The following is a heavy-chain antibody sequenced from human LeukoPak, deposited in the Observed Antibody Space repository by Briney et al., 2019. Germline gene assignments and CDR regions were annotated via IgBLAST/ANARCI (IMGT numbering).Heavy chain of an antibody. J-gene: IGHJ4*02. CDR2: INSDGSST. CDR1: GFTFSSYW. V-gene: IGHV3-74*01. D-gene: IGHD4-4*01. CDR3: AKGEVTTYYFDY. Sequence: GGSLRLSCAASGFTFSSYWMHWVRQAPGKGLVWVSRINSDGSSTSYADSVKGRFTISRDNSKNTLYLQMNSLRAEDTAVYYCAKGEVTTYYFDYWGQGTLVTVSS.